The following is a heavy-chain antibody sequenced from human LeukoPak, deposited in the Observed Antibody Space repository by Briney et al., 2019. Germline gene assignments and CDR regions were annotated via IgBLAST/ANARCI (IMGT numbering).Heavy chain of an antibody. D-gene: IGHD4-17*01. CDR1: GFTFSTYS. J-gene: IGHJ5*02. V-gene: IGHV3-21*01. CDR2: IRSTGSNI. CDR3: ARAPDYGDYANWFDP. Sequence: PGGSLRLSCAASGFTFSTYSMNWVRQAPGRGLEWVSSIRSTGSNIYYADSVKGRFTISRDNAKNSLYLQMNSLRAEDTAVYYCARAPDYGDYANWFDPWGQGTLVTVSS.